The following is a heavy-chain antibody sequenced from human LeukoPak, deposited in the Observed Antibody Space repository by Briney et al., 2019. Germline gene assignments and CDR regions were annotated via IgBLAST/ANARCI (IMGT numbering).Heavy chain of an antibody. CDR2: IYSGGST. Sequence: GGSLRLSCAASGFTVSSNYMSWVRQAPGKGLEWVSAIYSGGSTYYADSVKGRFTISRDNSKNTLYLQMNSLRAEDTAVYYCARVRRDCSSTSCSNSYYFAYWGQGTLVTVSS. V-gene: IGHV3-66*02. CDR3: ARVRRDCSSTSCSNSYYFAY. D-gene: IGHD2-2*01. CDR1: GFTVSSNY. J-gene: IGHJ4*02.